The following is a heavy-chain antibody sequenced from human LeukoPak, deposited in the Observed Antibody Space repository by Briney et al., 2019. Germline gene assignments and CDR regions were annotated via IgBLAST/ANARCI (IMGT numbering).Heavy chain of an antibody. J-gene: IGHJ4*02. V-gene: IGHV3-30*02. CDR3: AKDFSVYNYDSRVLDY. CDR2: IRYDGSNK. CDR1: GFTFSSYA. Sequence: GGSLRLSCQASGFTFSSYAMHWVRQTPGKGLEWVAFIRYDGSNKYYAHSVKGRFTISRDNSKNTLYLQMNSLRAEDTAVYYCAKDFSVYNYDSRVLDYWGQGTLVTVSS. D-gene: IGHD3-22*01.